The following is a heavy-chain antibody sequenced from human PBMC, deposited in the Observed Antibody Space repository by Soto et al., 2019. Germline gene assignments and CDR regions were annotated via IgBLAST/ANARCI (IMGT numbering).Heavy chain of an antibody. D-gene: IGHD4-17*01. CDR2: ITNSGGST. CDR3: TKEHDYGYYGWFDP. Sequence: PGGSLRLSCAASGFTFSDYYMTWVRQAPGKGLEWVSTITNSGGSTYYADSVKGRFTISRGNSKNTLYMQMTTLTAEDTAIYYCTKEHDYGYYGWFDPWGQGTLVTVSS. V-gene: IGHV3-23*01. CDR1: GFTFSDYY. J-gene: IGHJ5*02.